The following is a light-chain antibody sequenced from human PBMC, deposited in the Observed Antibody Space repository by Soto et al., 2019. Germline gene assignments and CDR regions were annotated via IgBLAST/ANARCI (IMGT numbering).Light chain of an antibody. CDR1: QNIATY. CDR3: QQSYSMPYT. V-gene: IGKV1-39*01. Sequence: DVQMTQSPSSLSASVGDRVTITCRTSQNIATYLNSYQHKPGRAPNLLIYDASGLQSGVPTRFSGRGSGTDFTLTISSLQPDEFATYYCQQSYSMPYTFGQGTRLEIK. J-gene: IGKJ2*01. CDR2: DAS.